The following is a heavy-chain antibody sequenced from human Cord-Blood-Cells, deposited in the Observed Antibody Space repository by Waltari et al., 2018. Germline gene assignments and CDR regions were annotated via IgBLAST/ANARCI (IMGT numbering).Heavy chain of an antibody. CDR1: GDSVSSNRPS. CDR3: ARGMLTGGPSPLDY. J-gene: IGHJ4*02. CDR2: TYYRSKWYN. Sequence: QVQLQQSGPGLVQPSQTLSLTCAIPGDSVSSNRPSWNWTRPSPSRGLEWLGRTYYRSKWYNDYAVSVKSRITINPDTSKNQFSLQLNSVTPEDTAVYYCARGMLTGGPSPLDYWGQGTLVTVSS. D-gene: IGHD7-27*01. V-gene: IGHV6-1*01.